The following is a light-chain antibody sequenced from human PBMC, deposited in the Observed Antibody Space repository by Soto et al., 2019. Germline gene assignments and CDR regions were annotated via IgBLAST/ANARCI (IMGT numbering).Light chain of an antibody. CDR1: QSVSSSY. J-gene: IGKJ1*01. CDR3: QQYGSSPWT. Sequence: EIVITQSPATLSFSPGERATLSCRASQSVSSSYLAWYQQKPGQGPRLLIYGASSRATGIPDRFSGSGSGTDFTLTISRLEPEDFAVYYCQQYGSSPWTFGQGTNVDIK. CDR2: GAS. V-gene: IGKV3-20*01.